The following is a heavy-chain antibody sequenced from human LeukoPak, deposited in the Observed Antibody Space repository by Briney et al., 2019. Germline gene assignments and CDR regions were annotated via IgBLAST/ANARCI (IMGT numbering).Heavy chain of an antibody. V-gene: IGHV4-34*01. D-gene: IGHD6-13*01. CDR1: GGSFSGYY. J-gene: IGHJ5*02. Sequence: SETLSLTCAVYGGSFSGYYWGWIRQPPGKGLEWIGEINHSGSTNYNPSLKSRVTISVDTSKNQFSLKLSSVTAADTAVYYCAGKRQQLVLNWFDPWGQGTLVTVSS. CDR3: AGKRQQLVLNWFDP. CDR2: INHSGST.